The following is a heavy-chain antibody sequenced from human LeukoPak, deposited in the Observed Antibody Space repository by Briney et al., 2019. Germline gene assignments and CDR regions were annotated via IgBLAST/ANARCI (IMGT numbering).Heavy chain of an antibody. CDR3: AKEVGQWLVNWFDP. D-gene: IGHD6-19*01. Sequence: GGSLRLSCAASGFTFSSYGMHWVRQAPGKGLEWVAFIRYDGSNKYYADSVKGRFTISRDNSKNTLYLQMNSLRAEDTAVYYCAKEVGQWLVNWFDPWGQGTLVTVSS. CDR1: GFTFSSYG. CDR2: IRYDGSNK. V-gene: IGHV3-30*02. J-gene: IGHJ5*02.